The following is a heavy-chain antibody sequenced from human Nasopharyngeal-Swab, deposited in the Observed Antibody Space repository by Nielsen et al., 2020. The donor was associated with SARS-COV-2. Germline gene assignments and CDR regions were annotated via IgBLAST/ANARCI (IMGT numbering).Heavy chain of an antibody. CDR1: GFTFSSYG. CDR3: AREWVGATPYFDY. D-gene: IGHD1-26*01. V-gene: IGHV3-30*19. Sequence: GGSLRLSCAASGFTFSSYGMHWVRQAPGKGLEWVAVIWYDGSNKYYADSVKGRFTISRDNSKNTLYLQMNSLRAEDTAVYYCAREWVGATPYFDYWGQGTLVTVSS. CDR2: IWYDGSNK. J-gene: IGHJ4*02.